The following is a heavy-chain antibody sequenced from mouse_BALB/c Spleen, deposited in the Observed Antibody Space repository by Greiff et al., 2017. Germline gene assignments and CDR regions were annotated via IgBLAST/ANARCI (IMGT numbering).Heavy chain of an antibody. CDR1: GFNIKDTY. J-gene: IGHJ2*01. D-gene: IGHD1-1*02. CDR3: ARSDHGDY. V-gene: IGHV14-3*02. CDR2: IDPANGNT. Sequence: VQLKESGAELVKPGASVKLSCTASGFNIKDTYMHWVKQRPEQGLEWIGWIDPANGNTKYDPKFQGKATITADTSSNTAYLQLSSLTSEDTAVYYCARSDHGDYWGQGTTLTVSS.